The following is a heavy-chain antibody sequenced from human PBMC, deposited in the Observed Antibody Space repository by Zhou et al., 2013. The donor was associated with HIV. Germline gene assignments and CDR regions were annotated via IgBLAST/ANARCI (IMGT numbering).Heavy chain of an antibody. CDR1: GYPFTNYY. J-gene: IGHJ4*02. D-gene: IGHD3-10*01. CDR2: INPQTGGT. CDR3: AREGVAAPENQYNY. Sequence: VQLVQSGSEVKTPGASVKVSCTTSGYPFTNYYTHWVRQAPGQALEWIGWINPQTGGTNYAQNLQGRVTMTVDASTSTVYMELRSLRSDDTAVYYCAREGVAAPENQYNYWGQGTLVTVSS. V-gene: IGHV1-2*02.